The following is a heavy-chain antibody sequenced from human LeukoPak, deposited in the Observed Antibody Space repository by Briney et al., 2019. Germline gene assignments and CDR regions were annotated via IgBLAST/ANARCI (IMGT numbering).Heavy chain of an antibody. CDR1: GYTFTGYY. D-gene: IGHD1-26*01. V-gene: IGHV1-8*02. Sequence: GASVKVSCKASGYTFTGYYMHWVRQATGQGLEWMGWMNPNSGNTGYAQKFQGRVTMTRNTSISTAYMELSSLRSEDTAVYYCARGGVFGRTNYWGQGTLVTVSS. CDR3: ARGGVFGRTNY. CDR2: MNPNSGNT. J-gene: IGHJ4*02.